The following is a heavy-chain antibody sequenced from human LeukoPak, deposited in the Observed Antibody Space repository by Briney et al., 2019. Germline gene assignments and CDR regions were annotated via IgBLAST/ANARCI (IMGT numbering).Heavy chain of an antibody. Sequence: GGSLRLSCAASGFTFTNAWMSWVRQARGKGLEWVGRIKSKADGGTTDYTAPVRGRFTISRDDSRNTLFLQMNSLETEDTAVYYCTTYNTGSHYDWGQGTLVTVSS. CDR2: IKSKADGGTT. CDR3: TTYNTGSHYD. CDR1: GFTFTNAW. J-gene: IGHJ4*02. D-gene: IGHD1-26*01. V-gene: IGHV3-15*01.